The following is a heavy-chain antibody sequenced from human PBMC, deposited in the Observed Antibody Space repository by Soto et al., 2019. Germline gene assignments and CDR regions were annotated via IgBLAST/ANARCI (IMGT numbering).Heavy chain of an antibody. D-gene: IGHD7-27*01. Sequence: QVQLQESGPGLVEPSQTLSLTCTVSGGSISNGDYFWSWIRQPPGEGLEWIGHIYHGGSTYNSPSLKTRVTXSXXRSTNPFSLNLNSVTAAATAVYYCAGGLSGDKVDYWGQGTLVTVSS. CDR2: IYHGGST. V-gene: IGHV4-30-4*01. CDR1: GGSISNGDYF. J-gene: IGHJ4*02. CDR3: AGGLSGDKVDY.